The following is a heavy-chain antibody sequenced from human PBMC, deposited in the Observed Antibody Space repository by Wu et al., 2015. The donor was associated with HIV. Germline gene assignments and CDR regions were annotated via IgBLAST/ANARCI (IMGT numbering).Heavy chain of an antibody. Sequence: QVQLVQSGAEVKKPGSSVKVSCKASGGTFSSYSISWVRQAPGQGLEWMGRIIPIFGTTNYAQRFQGRVTLTADESTSTAHMELSSLRSEDTAIYFCARTDGLVDGGNSGFDYWGQGTLGHRLF. V-gene: IGHV1-69*13. D-gene: IGHD4-23*01. CDR3: ARTDGLVDGGNSGFDY. CDR1: GGTFSSYS. CDR2: IIPIFGTT. J-gene: IGHJ4*02.